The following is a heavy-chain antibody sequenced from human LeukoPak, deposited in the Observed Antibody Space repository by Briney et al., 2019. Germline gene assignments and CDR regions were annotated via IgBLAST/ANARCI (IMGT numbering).Heavy chain of an antibody. CDR1: GFTFSTYR. D-gene: IGHD6-13*01. CDR2: ITSSSSYI. CDR3: ARASAGTLDLLDY. J-gene: IGHJ4*02. V-gene: IGHV3-21*01. Sequence: PGGSLRLSCAVCGFTFSTYRMNWVRQAPGKGLEWVSSITSSSSYIYYADSLKGRFTISRDNAKNSLYLQMNSLRAEDTAVYYCARASAGTLDLLDYWGQGTLVTVSS.